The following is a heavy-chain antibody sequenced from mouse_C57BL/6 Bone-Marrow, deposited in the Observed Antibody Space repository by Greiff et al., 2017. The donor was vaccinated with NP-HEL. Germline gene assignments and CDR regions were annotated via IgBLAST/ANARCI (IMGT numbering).Heavy chain of an antibody. V-gene: IGHV1-42*01. CDR1: GYSFTGYY. Sequence: EVKLQQSGPELVKPGASVKISCKASGYSFTGYYMNWVKQSPEKSLEWIGEINPSTGGTTYNQKFKAKATLTVDKSSSTAYMQLKSLTSEDSAVYYCASRGPITTVVATPFDYWGQGTTLTVSS. CDR3: ASRGPITTVVATPFDY. J-gene: IGHJ2*01. D-gene: IGHD1-1*01. CDR2: INPSTGGT.